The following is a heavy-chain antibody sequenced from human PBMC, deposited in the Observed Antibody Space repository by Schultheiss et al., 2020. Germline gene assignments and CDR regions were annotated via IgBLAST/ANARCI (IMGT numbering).Heavy chain of an antibody. CDR1: GGSFSGYY. D-gene: IGHD1-7*01. CDR3: ARHNWDWGFDY. V-gene: IGHV4-59*08. CDR2: IYYSGST. Sequence: SATLSLTCAVYGGSFSGYYWSWIRQPPGKGLEWIGYIYYSGSTNYNPSLKSRVTISVDTSKNQFSLKLSSVTAADTAVYYCARHNWDWGFDYWGRGTLVTVAS. J-gene: IGHJ4*02.